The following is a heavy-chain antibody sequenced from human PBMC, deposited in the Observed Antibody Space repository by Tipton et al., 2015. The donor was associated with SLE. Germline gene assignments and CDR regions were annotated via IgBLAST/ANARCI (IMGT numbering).Heavy chain of an antibody. V-gene: IGHV5-51*01. CDR3: ARHNGDYPSLLGY. CDR2: MYPGDSDT. CDR1: GYSFTNYW. Sequence: VQLVQSGAEVKKPGESLKISCKSSGYSFTNYWIGWVRQMPGKGLEWMGIMYPGDSDTRYSPSFQGQVTISADKSINTAYLQWSSLKASDTAMYYCARHNGDYPSLLGYWGQGTLVTVSS. J-gene: IGHJ4*02. D-gene: IGHD4-17*01.